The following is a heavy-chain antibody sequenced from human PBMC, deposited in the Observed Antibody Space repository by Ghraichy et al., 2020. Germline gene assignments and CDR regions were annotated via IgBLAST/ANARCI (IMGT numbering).Heavy chain of an antibody. J-gene: IGHJ4*02. CDR1: GFTFSRYD. V-gene: IGHV3-13*04. Sequence: GGSLRLSCAASGFTFSRYDMHWVRQATGKGLEWVSGIGIAGDTNSPGSVKGRFTISRENGKNSLYLQMTSLRAGDTAVYYCARATGGWFDYWGQGTLVTVSS. D-gene: IGHD6-19*01. CDR3: ARATGGWFDY. CDR2: IGIAGDT.